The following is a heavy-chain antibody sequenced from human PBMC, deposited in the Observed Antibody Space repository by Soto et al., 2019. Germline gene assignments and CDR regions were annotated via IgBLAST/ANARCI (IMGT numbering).Heavy chain of an antibody. CDR2: IIPIFGTA. V-gene: IGHV1-69*01. CDR1: GGTFSSYA. Sequence: QVQLVQSGAEVKKPGSSVKVSCKASGGTFSSYAISWVRQAPGQGLEWMGGIIPIFGTANYAQKFQGRVTITADESTSTAYMELSSLRSEDTAVYYCAREGLGSPPYGMDVWGQGTTVTVPS. J-gene: IGHJ6*02. D-gene: IGHD2-15*01. CDR3: AREGLGSPPYGMDV.